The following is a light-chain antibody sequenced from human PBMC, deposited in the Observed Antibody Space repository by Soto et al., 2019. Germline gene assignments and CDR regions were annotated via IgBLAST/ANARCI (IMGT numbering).Light chain of an antibody. V-gene: IGKV3-15*01. J-gene: IGKJ4*01. CDR3: QQYNNCPPDT. CDR1: LSVRIN. Sequence: EIVMTQSPATLSVSPGERATLSCRAMLSVRINLAWYQLIPGQAPRLLIYGASTRSIYIPARFSGSGSGTEFTFSISSLQSEDFAVYYCQQYNNCPPDTFGGGTKV. CDR2: GAS.